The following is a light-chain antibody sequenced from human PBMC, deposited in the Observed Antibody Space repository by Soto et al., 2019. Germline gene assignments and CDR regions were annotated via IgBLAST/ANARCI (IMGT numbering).Light chain of an antibody. Sequence: QSALTQPASVSGSPGQSITITCTGTSSDVGGYNYVSWYQHHPGKAPKLIIYDVNKWPSGISNRFSGSKSGNTASLTISGLQAEDEADDYSTSYASSSTPVLFGGGTKLTVL. J-gene: IGLJ2*01. CDR1: SSDVGGYNY. CDR3: TSYASSSTPVL. CDR2: DVN. V-gene: IGLV2-14*03.